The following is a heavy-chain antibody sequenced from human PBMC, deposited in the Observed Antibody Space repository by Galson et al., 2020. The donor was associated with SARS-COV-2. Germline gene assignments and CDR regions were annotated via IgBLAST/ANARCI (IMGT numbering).Heavy chain of an antibody. D-gene: IGHD6-13*01. J-gene: IGHJ6*03. CDR3: ARGDHEYSSSWPRGYYYYYMDV. CDR1: GFTFSSYD. CDR2: IGTAGDT. V-gene: IGHV3-13*01. Sequence: GGSLRLSCAASGFTFSSYDMHWVRQATGKGLEWVSAIGTAGDTYYPGSVKGRFTISRENAKNSLYLQMNSLRAGDTAVYYCARGDHEYSSSWPRGYYYYYMDVWGKGTTVTVSS.